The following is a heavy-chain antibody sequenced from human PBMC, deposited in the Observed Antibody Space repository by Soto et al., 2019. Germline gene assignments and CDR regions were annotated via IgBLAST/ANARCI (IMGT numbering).Heavy chain of an antibody. D-gene: IGHD2-15*01. CDR2: VNSDSGGT. CDR1: GYTFSDYY. V-gene: IGHV1-2*02. J-gene: IGHJ3*02. CDR3: TRDLVGYDAFDI. Sequence: QVQLEQSGAEVKKPGASVKVSCKASGYTFSDYYIHWVRQAPGQGLEWMGRVNSDSGGTTYAQKXXGXXTMTRDTSISTVYMELSRLTSNDTAVYYCTRDLVGYDAFDIWGQGTLVAVSP.